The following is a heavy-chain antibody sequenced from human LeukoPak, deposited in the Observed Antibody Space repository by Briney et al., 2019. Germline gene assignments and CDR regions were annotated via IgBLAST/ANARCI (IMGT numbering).Heavy chain of an antibody. V-gene: IGHV3-21*01. CDR1: GFTFSSYS. CDR3: AREMGYCSSTSCHGGGFDY. CDR2: ISSSSSYI. D-gene: IGHD2-2*01. J-gene: IGHJ4*02. Sequence: GGSLRLSCAASGFTFSSYSMNWVRQAPGKGLEWVSSISSSSSYIYYADSVKGRFTISRDNAKNSLYLQMNSLRAEDTAVYYCAREMGYCSSTSCHGGGFDYWGQETLVTVSS.